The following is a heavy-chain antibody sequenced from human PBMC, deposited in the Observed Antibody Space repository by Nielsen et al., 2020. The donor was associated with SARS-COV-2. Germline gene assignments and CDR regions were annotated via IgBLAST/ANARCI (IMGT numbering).Heavy chain of an antibody. D-gene: IGHD2-2*01. Sequence: GGSLRLSCAASGFTFDDYAMHWVRQAPGKGLEWVSGISWNSGSIGYADSVKGRFTISRDNAKNSLYLQMNSLRAEDTALYYCAKGGDPSSTSPVDYWGQGTLVTVSS. V-gene: IGHV3-9*01. CDR2: ISWNSGSI. CDR3: AKGGDPSSTSPVDY. J-gene: IGHJ4*02. CDR1: GFTFDDYA.